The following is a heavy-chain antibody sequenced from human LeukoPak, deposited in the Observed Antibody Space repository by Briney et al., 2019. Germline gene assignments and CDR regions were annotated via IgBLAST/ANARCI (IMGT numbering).Heavy chain of an antibody. Sequence: GGSLRLSCAASGFTFSSYGMHWVRQAPGKGLEWVAVIWYDGSNKYYADSVKGRFTISRDNSKNTLYVQMNSLRAEDTAVYYCARDGCEEQLVYYFDYWGEGPLVSVSS. V-gene: IGHV3-33*01. CDR3: ARDGCEEQLVYYFDY. CDR2: IWYDGSNK. J-gene: IGHJ4*02. D-gene: IGHD6-13*01. CDR1: GFTFSSYG.